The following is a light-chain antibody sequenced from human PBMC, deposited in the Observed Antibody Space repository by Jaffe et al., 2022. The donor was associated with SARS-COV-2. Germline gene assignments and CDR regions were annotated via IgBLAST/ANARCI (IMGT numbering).Light chain of an antibody. CDR1: QSISSF. CDR3: QQSHNMPYT. J-gene: IGKJ2*01. V-gene: IGKV1-39*01. CDR2: ATS. Sequence: IQMTQSPSSLSASVGDRVTITCRTSQSISSFLNWYQQKPGKAPKLLIYATSSLGSGVPSRFSGGGSGTVFTLTISNLQPEDFATYSCQQSHNMPYTFGQGTKLEIK.